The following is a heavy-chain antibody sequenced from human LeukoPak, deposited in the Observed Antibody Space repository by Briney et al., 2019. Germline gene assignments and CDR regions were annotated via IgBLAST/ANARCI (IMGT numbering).Heavy chain of an antibody. Sequence: PSETLSLTCAVYGGSFSGYYWSWIRQPPGKGLEWIGEINHSGSTNYNPSLKSRVTISVDTSKNQFSLKLSSVTAADTAVYYCARGPYGTYYYYYYMDVWGKGTTVTVSS. V-gene: IGHV4-34*01. D-gene: IGHD1-1*01. CDR1: GGSFSGYY. J-gene: IGHJ6*03. CDR2: INHSGST. CDR3: ARGPYGTYYYYYYMDV.